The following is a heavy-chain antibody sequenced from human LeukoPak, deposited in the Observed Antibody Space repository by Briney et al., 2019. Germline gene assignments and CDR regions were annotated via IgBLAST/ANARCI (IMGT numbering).Heavy chain of an antibody. D-gene: IGHD5-12*01. J-gene: IGHJ4*02. CDR1: GYTFTSYG. Sequence: ASVKVSCKASGYTFTSYGISWVLQAPGQGLEWMGWISAYNGNTNYAQKLQGRVTMTTDKSTSTAYMELRSLRSDDTAVYYCAREFRRGYSGYTTPRHFDYWGQGTLVTVSS. V-gene: IGHV1-18*01. CDR2: ISAYNGNT. CDR3: AREFRRGYSGYTTPRHFDY.